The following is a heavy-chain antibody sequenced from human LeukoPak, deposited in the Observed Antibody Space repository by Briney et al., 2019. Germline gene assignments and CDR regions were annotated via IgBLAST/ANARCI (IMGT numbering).Heavy chain of an antibody. J-gene: IGHJ6*02. D-gene: IGHD2-15*01. CDR3: ARGGVVVVAATWLPGYGMDV. CDR2: IHYSGNT. Sequence: PSETLSLTCTVSGGSISNYYWSWIRQLPGKGLEWIGYIHYSGNTNYNPSLKSRVTISVDTSKNQFSLKLSSVTAADTAVYYCARGGVVVVAATWLPGYGMDVWGQGTTVTVSS. V-gene: IGHV4-59*12. CDR1: GGSISNYY.